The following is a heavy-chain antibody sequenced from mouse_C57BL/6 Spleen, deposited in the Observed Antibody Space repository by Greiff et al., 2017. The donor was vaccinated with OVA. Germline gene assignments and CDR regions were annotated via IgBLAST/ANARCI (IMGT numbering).Heavy chain of an antibody. CDR2: IWSGGST. D-gene: IGHD2-4*01. Sequence: VKLQESGPGLVQPSQSLSITCTVSGFSLTSYGVHWVRQSPGKGLEWLGVIWSGGSTDYNAAFISRLSTSKDNSKSQIFFKMNRLQADDTAIYYCARYDYDYAMDYWGQGTSVTVSS. CDR3: ARYDYDYAMDY. J-gene: IGHJ4*01. CDR1: GFSLTSYG. V-gene: IGHV2-2*01.